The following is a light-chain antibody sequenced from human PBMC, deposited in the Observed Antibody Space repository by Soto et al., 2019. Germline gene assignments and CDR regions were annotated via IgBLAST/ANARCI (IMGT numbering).Light chain of an antibody. V-gene: IGLV2-14*01. CDR3: SSYTSSSTPV. J-gene: IGLJ1*01. CDR1: SSDVGGYNY. CDR2: DVS. Sequence: QSLLTQPASVSGSPGQSITMSCNGTSSDVGGYNYVSWYQQHPGKAPKLMIYDVSNRPSGVSNRFSGPKSGNTASLTISGLQAEDEADYYCSSYTSSSTPVFGTGTKVTVL.